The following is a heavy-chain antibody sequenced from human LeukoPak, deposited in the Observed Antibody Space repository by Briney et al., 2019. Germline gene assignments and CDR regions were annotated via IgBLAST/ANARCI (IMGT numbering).Heavy chain of an antibody. J-gene: IGHJ4*02. D-gene: IGHD3-22*01. CDR1: GFTFSRNA. Sequence: GGSLRLSCAASGFTFSRNAMNWVRQAPGKGLERVASISGNGVGTYYADSVKGRFNISRDNSKNTLYLQMNSLRTEDTAVYHCAKDANYFDSGSYLIPFDFWGQGTLVTVSS. CDR3: AKDANYFDSGSYLIPFDF. CDR2: ISGNGVGT. V-gene: IGHV3-23*01.